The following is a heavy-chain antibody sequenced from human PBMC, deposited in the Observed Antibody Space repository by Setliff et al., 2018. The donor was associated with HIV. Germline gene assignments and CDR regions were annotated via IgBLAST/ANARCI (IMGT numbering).Heavy chain of an antibody. D-gene: IGHD3-22*01. Sequence: PSETLSLTCSVSGGSVSSGSYYWGRIRQPPGKGLEWIGTLYFTGSTYYNPSLKSRVTISVDTSKNQFSLKLSSVTAADTAVYYCAAGLHYYDSTGYPLTFDYWGQGALVTVSS. CDR1: GGSVSSGSYY. CDR2: LYFTGST. CDR3: AAGLHYYDSTGYPLTFDY. J-gene: IGHJ4*02. V-gene: IGHV4-39*01.